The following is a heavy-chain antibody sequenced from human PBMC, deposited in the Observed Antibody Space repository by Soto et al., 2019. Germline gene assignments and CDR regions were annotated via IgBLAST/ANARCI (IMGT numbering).Heavy chain of an antibody. CDR2: ISWNSRNI. J-gene: IGHJ4*02. V-gene: IGHV3-9*01. D-gene: IGHD3-16*01. CDR3: ANDPGMCKIGLCLGY. CDR1: GFTFEDYS. Sequence: PGGSLRLSCSASGFTFEDYSMHWFRQVPGKGLEWVSGISWNSRNIGYADSVKGRFTISRDNAKKSLYLQMNSLRPDDSAFYYCANDPGMCKIGLCLGYWGQGTLVTVLL.